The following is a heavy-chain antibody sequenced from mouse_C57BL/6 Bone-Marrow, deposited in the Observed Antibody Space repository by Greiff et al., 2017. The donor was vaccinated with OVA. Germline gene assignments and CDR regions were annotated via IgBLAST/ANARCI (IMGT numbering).Heavy chain of an antibody. CDR1: GFTFTDYY. Sequence: EVKVVESGGGLVQPGGSLSLSCAASGFTFTDYYMSWVRQPPGQALEWLGFIRNKANGYTTEYSASVKGRFTISRDNSQSILYLQMNALRAEDSATYYCARYKGYFDVWGTGTTVTVSS. CDR2: IRNKANGYTT. V-gene: IGHV7-3*01. CDR3: ARYKGYFDV. J-gene: IGHJ1*03.